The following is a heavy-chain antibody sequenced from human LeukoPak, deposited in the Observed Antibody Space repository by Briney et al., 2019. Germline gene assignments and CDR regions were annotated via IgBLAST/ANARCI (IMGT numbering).Heavy chain of an antibody. V-gene: IGHV4-39*01. CDR1: GGSISTISSGTYY. Sequence: PSETLSLTCTVSGGSISTISSGTYYWGWIRQPPGKGLEWIGSIYYSGSTYYNPSLKSRVTISIDTSKNQFSLKLNSVTAADTAVYYCARHGHHGDYGYWGQGNLVTASA. CDR3: ARHGHHGDYGY. D-gene: IGHD4-17*01. CDR2: IYYSGST. J-gene: IGHJ4*02.